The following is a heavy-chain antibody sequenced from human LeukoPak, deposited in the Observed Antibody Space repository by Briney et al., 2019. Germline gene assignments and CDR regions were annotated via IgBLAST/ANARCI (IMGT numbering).Heavy chain of an antibody. CDR2: IYHSGST. CDR1: GGSINCNNW. D-gene: IGHD2-2*01. CDR3: VRGRGYQLSSNWFDP. Sequence: PSGTLSLTCAVSGGSINCNNWWSWVHQPPGKGLEWIGEIYHSGSTNYNPSLKSRVTISVDKSKNQFSLKLSSVTAADTAVYYCVRGRGYQLSSNWFDPWGQGTLVTVSS. J-gene: IGHJ5*02. V-gene: IGHV4-4*02.